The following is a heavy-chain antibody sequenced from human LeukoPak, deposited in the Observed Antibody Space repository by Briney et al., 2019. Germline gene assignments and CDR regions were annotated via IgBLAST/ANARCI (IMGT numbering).Heavy chain of an antibody. J-gene: IGHJ6*04. CDR2: IKQDGSEK. Sequence: PGGSLRLSCAASGFTFSSYWMSWVRQAPGKGLEWVANIKQDGSEKYYVDSVKGRFTISRDNAKNSLYLQMNSLRAEDTAVYFCVKSTRAVMAMMDVWGKGTTVTVSS. CDR1: GFTFSSYW. CDR3: VKSTRAVMAMMDV. D-gene: IGHD3-16*01. V-gene: IGHV3-7*01.